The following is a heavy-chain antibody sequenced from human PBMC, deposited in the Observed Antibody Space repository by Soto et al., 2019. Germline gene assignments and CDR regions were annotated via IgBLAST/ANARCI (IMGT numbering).Heavy chain of an antibody. J-gene: IGHJ3*02. V-gene: IGHV1-58*01. Sequence: RASVKVSCKASGFTFTSSAVQWVRQARGQRLEWIGWIVVGSGNTNYAQKFQERVTITRDMSTSTAYMELSSLRSEDTAVYYCAVEYYYDSSGYYPDAFDIWGQGTMVTVSS. CDR2: IVVGSGNT. CDR3: AVEYYYDSSGYYPDAFDI. CDR1: GFTFTSSA. D-gene: IGHD3-22*01.